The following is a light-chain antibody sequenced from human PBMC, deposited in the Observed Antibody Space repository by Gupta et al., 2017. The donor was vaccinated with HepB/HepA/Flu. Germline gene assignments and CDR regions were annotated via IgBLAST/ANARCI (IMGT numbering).Light chain of an antibody. Sequence: QSVLTQPPSVSGAPGQRVPISCTGSSSNIGAGYDVHWYQQLPGTAPKLLIYGNSNRPSGVPDRFSGSKSGTSASLAITGLQAEDEADYYCQPYDSSLSGSWVFGGGTKLTVL. V-gene: IGLV1-40*01. J-gene: IGLJ3*02. CDR3: QPYDSSLSGSWV. CDR1: SSNIGAGYD. CDR2: GNS.